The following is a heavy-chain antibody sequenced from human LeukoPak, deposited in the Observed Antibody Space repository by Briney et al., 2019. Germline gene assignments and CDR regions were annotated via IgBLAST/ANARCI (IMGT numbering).Heavy chain of an antibody. D-gene: IGHD3-10*01. CDR2: IYTIGST. J-gene: IGHJ4*02. V-gene: IGHV4-4*07. CDR1: GGSISIFY. CDR3: ARSYLVPYGSGSLSFDY. Sequence: PSETLSLTCTVSGGSISIFYWSWIRQPAGKGLEWIGRIYTIGSTNYNPSLKSRVTMSVDTSKNQFSLKLNSVTAADTAVYYCARSYLVPYGSGSLSFDYWGQGTLVTVSS.